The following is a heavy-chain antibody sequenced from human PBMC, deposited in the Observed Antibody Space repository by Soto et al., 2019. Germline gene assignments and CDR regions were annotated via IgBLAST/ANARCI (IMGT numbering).Heavy chain of an antibody. Sequence: QVQLVQSGAEEKKPGASVKVSCKGSGYTFTSYGINWVRQAPGQALEWMGWINIYNADTNYIEKFQGRVTMTTDTTTSTGYMELRSLRSDDTAVYYCARHILSSHPYYFDYWGQGTLLTVSS. V-gene: IGHV1-18*01. CDR1: GYTFTSYG. D-gene: IGHD2-21*01. CDR2: INIYNADT. CDR3: ARHILSSHPYYFDY. J-gene: IGHJ4*02.